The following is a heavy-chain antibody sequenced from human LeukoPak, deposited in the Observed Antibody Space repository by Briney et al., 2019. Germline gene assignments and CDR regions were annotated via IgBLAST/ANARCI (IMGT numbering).Heavy chain of an antibody. CDR2: ISWNSGSI. Sequence: GRSLRLSCAASGFTFDDYAMHWVRQAPGKGLEWVSGISWNSGSIGYADSVKGRFTISRDNAKNSLYLQMNSLRAGDTALYYCAKDGRFGEPPFDYWGQGTLVTVSS. J-gene: IGHJ4*02. D-gene: IGHD3-10*01. CDR1: GFTFDDYA. CDR3: AKDGRFGEPPFDY. V-gene: IGHV3-9*01.